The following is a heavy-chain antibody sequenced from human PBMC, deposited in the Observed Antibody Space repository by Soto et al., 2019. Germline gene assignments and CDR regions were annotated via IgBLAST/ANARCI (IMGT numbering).Heavy chain of an antibody. J-gene: IGHJ4*02. CDR1: GFTFNNYA. Sequence: GSLRLSCAASGFTFNNYAMHWVRQAPGKGLEWVAVISYHAINKYYADSVKGRIIISRDNSQNTLFLQMNSLGADDTAVYYCARGPSATTSVGDYLDYWGQGTLVTVSS. V-gene: IGHV3-30*03. CDR2: ISYHAINK. CDR3: ARGPSATTSVGDYLDY. D-gene: IGHD4-17*01.